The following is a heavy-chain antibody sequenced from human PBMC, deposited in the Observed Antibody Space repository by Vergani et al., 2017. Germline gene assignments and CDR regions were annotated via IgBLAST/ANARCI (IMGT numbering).Heavy chain of an antibody. CDR1: GFTFDDYA. Sequence: EVQLVESGGGLVQPGRSLRLSCAASGFTFDDYAMHWVRQAPGKGLEWVSGISWNSGSIGYADSVKGRFTISRDNAKNSLYLQMNSLRAEDTALYYCAKDQERWLHSTRFAMYLDYWGQGTLVTVSS. CDR3: AKDQERWLHSTRFAMYLDY. J-gene: IGHJ4*02. V-gene: IGHV3-9*01. CDR2: ISWNSGSI. D-gene: IGHD5-24*01.